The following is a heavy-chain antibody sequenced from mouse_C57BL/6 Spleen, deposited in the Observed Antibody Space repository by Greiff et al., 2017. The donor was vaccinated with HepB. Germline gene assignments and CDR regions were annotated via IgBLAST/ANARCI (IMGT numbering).Heavy chain of an antibody. J-gene: IGHJ2*01. V-gene: IGHV5-6*02. Sequence: EVMLVESGGDLVKPGGSLKLSCAASGFTFSSYGMSWVRQTPDKRLEWVATISSGGSYTYYPDSVKGRFTISRDNAKNTLYLQMSSLKSEDTAMYYCARQGYYGNSYYFDYWGQGTTLTVSS. CDR2: ISSGGSYT. CDR1: GFTFSSYG. D-gene: IGHD2-1*01. CDR3: ARQGYYGNSYYFDY.